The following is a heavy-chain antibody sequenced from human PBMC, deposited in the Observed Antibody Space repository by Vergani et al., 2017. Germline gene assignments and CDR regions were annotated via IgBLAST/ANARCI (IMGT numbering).Heavy chain of an antibody. J-gene: IGHJ2*01. D-gene: IGHD2-2*01. Sequence: QVQLVQSGAEVKKPGASVKVSCKASGYTFTGYYMHWVRQAPGQGLEWMGWINPNSGDTNFAQKFQGRVTMTRDTYSSTAYMELSRLRYDDTAVYFCARGDIVVIVAAIGWYFDLWGRGTLVTVSA. CDR1: GYTFTGYY. CDR2: INPNSGDT. V-gene: IGHV1-2*02. CDR3: ARGDIVVIVAAIGWYFDL.